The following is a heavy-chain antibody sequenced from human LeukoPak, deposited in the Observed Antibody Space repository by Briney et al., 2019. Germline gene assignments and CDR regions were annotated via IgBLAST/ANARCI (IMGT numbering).Heavy chain of an antibody. CDR3: ATFSGNYVFDY. J-gene: IGHJ4*02. Sequence: PSETLSLTCSVSGGSINRSSKYWGWLRQSPGKGVEWIGSVYYSGSTDYNSSLKSRVTISVDTSKNHFSLKLSSVTAADTAVYYCATFSGNYVFDYWGQGTRVTVSS. CDR1: GGSINRSSKY. CDR2: VYYSGST. V-gene: IGHV4-39*02. D-gene: IGHD1-26*01.